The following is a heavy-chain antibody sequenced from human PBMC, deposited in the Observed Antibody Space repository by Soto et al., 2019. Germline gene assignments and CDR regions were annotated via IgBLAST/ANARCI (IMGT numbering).Heavy chain of an antibody. Sequence: PSETLSLTCTVSGGSISSGGYYWNWIRQHPGKGLEWIGYIYHSGSTYYNPSLKSRVTISVDRSKNQFSLKLSSVTAADTAVYYCARGMTTVTTIDYWGQGTLVTVS. CDR2: IYHSGST. D-gene: IGHD4-4*01. CDR1: GGSISSGGYY. V-gene: IGHV4-30-2*01. J-gene: IGHJ4*02. CDR3: ARGMTTVTTIDY.